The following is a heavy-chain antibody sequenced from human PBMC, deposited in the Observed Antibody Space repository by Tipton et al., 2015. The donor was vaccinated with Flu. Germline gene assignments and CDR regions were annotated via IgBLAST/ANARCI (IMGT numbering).Heavy chain of an antibody. V-gene: IGHV4-4*02. D-gene: IGHD3-10*01. J-gene: IGHJ5*02. Sequence: TLSLTCAVSGGSISSSNWWSWVRQPPGKGLEWIGEIYHSGSTNYNPSLKSRVTISVDKSKNQFSLKLSSVTAADTAVYYCARGAGDIWFGEFFWFDPWGLGTLVTVSS. CDR2: IYHSGST. CDR1: GGSISSSNW. CDR3: ARGAGDIWFGEFFWFDP.